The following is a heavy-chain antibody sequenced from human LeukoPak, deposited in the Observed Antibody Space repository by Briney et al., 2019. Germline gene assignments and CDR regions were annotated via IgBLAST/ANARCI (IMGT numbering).Heavy chain of an antibody. CDR1: GYTFTSYG. CDR3: ASHLPDTAMVTTFDY. J-gene: IGHJ4*02. Sequence: GASVKVSCKASGYTFTSYGISWVRQAPGQGLEWMGGFDPEDGETIYAQKFQGRVTMTEDTSTDTAYMELSSLRSEDTAVYYCASHLPDTAMVTTFDYWGQGTLVTVSS. CDR2: FDPEDGET. V-gene: IGHV1-24*01. D-gene: IGHD5-18*01.